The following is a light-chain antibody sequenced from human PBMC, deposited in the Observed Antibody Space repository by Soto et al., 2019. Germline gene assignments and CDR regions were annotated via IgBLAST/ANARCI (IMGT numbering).Light chain of an antibody. CDR2: GVS. Sequence: EIVLTQSPGTVSLSPGDRATLSCRASQSISANYLAWYQQKPGQAPRLLIYGVSIRATGIPDRFAGSGSGPDFTLTISRLEPEEFAVYYCHQYGVLPKTFGQGTTVEIK. CDR3: HQYGVLPKT. J-gene: IGKJ1*01. CDR1: QSISANY. V-gene: IGKV3-20*01.